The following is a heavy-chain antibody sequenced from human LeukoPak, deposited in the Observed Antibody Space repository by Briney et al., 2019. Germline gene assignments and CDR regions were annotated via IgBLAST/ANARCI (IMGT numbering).Heavy chain of an antibody. CDR1: GGTFSSYA. Sequence: ASVKVSCKASGGTFSSYAISWVRQAPGQGLEWMGGIIPIFGTANYAQKFQGRVTITTDESTSTAYMELSSLRSEDTAVYYCARDGPLQPWFDPWGQGTLVTVSS. CDR3: ARDGPLQPWFDP. V-gene: IGHV1-69*05. J-gene: IGHJ5*02. CDR2: IIPIFGTA. D-gene: IGHD1-1*01.